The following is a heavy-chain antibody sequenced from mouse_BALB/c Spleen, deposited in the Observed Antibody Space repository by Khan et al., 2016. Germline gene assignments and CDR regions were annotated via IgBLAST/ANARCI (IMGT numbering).Heavy chain of an antibody. V-gene: IGHV14-3*02. J-gene: IGHJ3*01. CDR3: ARCTYDYDVGFAY. CDR2: IDPANGNT. Sequence: VQLKQSGAELVKPGASVKLSCTASGFNIKDTYMHWVKQRPEQGLEWIGRIDPANGNTKYDPKFQGKATITADTSSNPPYLQHSSLPSEDTAVFYGARCTYDYDVGFAYWGQGTLVTGSA. D-gene: IGHD2-4*01. CDR1: GFNIKDTY.